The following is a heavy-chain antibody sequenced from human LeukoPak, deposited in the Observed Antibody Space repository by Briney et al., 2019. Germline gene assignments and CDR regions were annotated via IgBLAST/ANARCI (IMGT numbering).Heavy chain of an antibody. J-gene: IGHJ6*03. Sequence: GGTLRLSCAASGFTFSSYGMSWVRQASGKGLEWVSAISGSGGSTYYADSVKGRFTISRDNSKNTLYLQMNSLRAEDTAVYYCAKAQVGRAYYYMDVWGKGTTVTISS. CDR2: ISGSGGST. V-gene: IGHV3-23*01. D-gene: IGHD2-2*01. CDR3: AKAQVGRAYYYMDV. CDR1: GFTFSSYG.